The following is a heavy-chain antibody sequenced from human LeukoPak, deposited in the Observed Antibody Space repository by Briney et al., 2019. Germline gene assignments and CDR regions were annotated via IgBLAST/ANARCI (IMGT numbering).Heavy chain of an antibody. V-gene: IGHV7-4-1*02. CDR3: ARDLYYYDSSGFDY. Sequence: ASVKVSCKASGYTFTIYAMNWVRQAPGQGLEWMGRINTNTGNPTYAQGFTGRFVFSLDTSVSTAYLQISSLKAEDTAVCYCARDLYYYDSSGFDYWGQGTLVTVSS. J-gene: IGHJ4*02. CDR1: GYTFTIYA. CDR2: INTNTGNP. D-gene: IGHD3-22*01.